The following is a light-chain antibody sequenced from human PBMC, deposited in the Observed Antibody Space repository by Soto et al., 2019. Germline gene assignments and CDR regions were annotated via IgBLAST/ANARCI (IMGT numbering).Light chain of an antibody. Sequence: QSALTQPASVSGSPGQSITISCTGTSSDVGGYNYVSWYQHHPGKAPKLMIYEVSNRPSRISNRFSGSNSGNTASLTISGLQAEDEADYSCSSYISSNTVVFGGGTKLTVL. CDR3: SSYISSNTVV. CDR1: SSDVGGYNY. CDR2: EVS. J-gene: IGLJ2*01. V-gene: IGLV2-14*01.